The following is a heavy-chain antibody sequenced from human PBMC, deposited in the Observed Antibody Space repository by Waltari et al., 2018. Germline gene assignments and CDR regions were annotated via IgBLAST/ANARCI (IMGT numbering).Heavy chain of an antibody. V-gene: IGHV3-48*04. CDR1: GFTFRSYS. J-gene: IGHJ6*03. Sequence: EVQLVESGGGLVQPGGSLRLSCAASGFTFRSYSMNWVRQAPGKGLDWVSYISSSSSTIYYADSVKGRFTISRDNAKNSLYLQMNSLRAEDTAVYYCARDMLYYYYYYMDVWGKGTTVTVSS. CDR3: ARDMLYYYYYYMDV. D-gene: IGHD3-10*02. CDR2: ISSSSSTI.